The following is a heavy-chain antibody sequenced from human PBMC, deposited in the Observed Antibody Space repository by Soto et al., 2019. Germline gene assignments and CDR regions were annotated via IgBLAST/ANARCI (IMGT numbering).Heavy chain of an antibody. CDR3: ARGGAVTAMVTYSRPSYYYYYMDV. CDR2: MNPNSGNT. V-gene: IGHV1-8*01. J-gene: IGHJ6*03. Sequence: ASVKVSCKASGYTFTSYDINWVRQDTGQGLERKGRMNPNSGNTGYAQKFQGRVTMTRNTSISTAYMELSSLRSEDTAVYYCARGGAVTAMVTYSRPSYYYYYMDVWGKGTTVTVSS. CDR1: GYTFTSYD. D-gene: IGHD5-18*01.